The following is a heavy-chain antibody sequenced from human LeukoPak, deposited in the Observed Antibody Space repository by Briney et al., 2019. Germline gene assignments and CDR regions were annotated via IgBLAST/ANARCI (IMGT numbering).Heavy chain of an antibody. CDR2: IYYSGST. V-gene: IGHV4-59*01. D-gene: IGHD1-7*01. CDR3: ARMSWNYAYLDY. CDR1: GGSITNYY. Sequence: SETLSLTCTVSGGSITNYYWTWIRQPPGKGLEWIGYIYYSGSTNYNPSLKSRVTISVDTSKNQFPLKLSSVTAADTAVYYCARMSWNYAYLDYWGQGTLVTVSS. J-gene: IGHJ4*02.